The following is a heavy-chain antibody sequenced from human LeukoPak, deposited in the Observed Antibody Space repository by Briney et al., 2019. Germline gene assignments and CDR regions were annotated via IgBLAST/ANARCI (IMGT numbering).Heavy chain of an antibody. D-gene: IGHD3-10*01. CDR3: ARQGSGGRAFDI. CDR1: GGSISSYF. J-gene: IGHJ3*02. V-gene: IGHV4-59*08. CDR2: ISNTGST. Sequence: SETLSLTCNVSGGSISSYFWSWIRQPPGKGLEWIGFISNTGSTNYSPSLKSRVTISLDTSKNQFSLNLNSVTAADTAAYYCARQGSGGRAFDIWGQGTMVTASS.